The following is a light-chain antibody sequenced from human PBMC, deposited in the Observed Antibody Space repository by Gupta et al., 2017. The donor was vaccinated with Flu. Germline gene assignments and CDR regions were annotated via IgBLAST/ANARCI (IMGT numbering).Light chain of an antibody. CDR1: QSLLHRDGKTY. Sequence: DIVMTQTPLPLSVTPGQPASIPCKSSQSLLHRDGKTYLYWYLQRPGQPPQLLIFEVSHRFSGVSERFSGSGSGTDFTLRISRVEAEDVGVYYCMQSLKVPLYTFGQGTKLEI. J-gene: IGKJ2*01. V-gene: IGKV2D-29*01. CDR3: MQSLKVPLYT. CDR2: EVS.